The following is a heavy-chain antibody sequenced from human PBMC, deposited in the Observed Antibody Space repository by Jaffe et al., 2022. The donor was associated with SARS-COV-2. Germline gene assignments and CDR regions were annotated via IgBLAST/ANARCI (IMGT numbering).Heavy chain of an antibody. D-gene: IGHD3-22*01. V-gene: IGHV3-30*18. CDR1: GFTFSSYG. CDR3: AKLELTYYYDSSGFYDAFDI. J-gene: IGHJ3*02. CDR2: ISYDGSNK. Sequence: QVQLVESGGGVVQPGRSLRLSCAASGFTFSSYGMHWVRQAPGKGLEWVAVISYDGSNKYYADSVKGRFTISRDNSKNTLYLQMNSLRAEDTAVYYCAKLELTYYYDSSGFYDAFDIWGQGTMVTVSS.